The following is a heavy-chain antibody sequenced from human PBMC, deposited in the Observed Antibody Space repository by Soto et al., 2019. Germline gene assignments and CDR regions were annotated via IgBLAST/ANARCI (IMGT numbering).Heavy chain of an antibody. CDR2: INHSGST. D-gene: IGHD2-2*01. J-gene: IGHJ5*02. CDR1: VGSFSGYY. Sequence: KPSETLSLTCAVYVGSFSGYYWSWIRQPPGKGLEWIGEINHSGSTNYNPSLKSRVTISVDTSKNQFSLKLSSVTAADTAVYYCARGLRYCSSTSCYRSDWFDPWGQGTLVTVSS. CDR3: ARGLRYCSSTSCYRSDWFDP. V-gene: IGHV4-34*01.